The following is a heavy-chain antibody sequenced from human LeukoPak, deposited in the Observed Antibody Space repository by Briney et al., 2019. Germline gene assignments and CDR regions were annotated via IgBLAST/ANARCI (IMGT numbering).Heavy chain of an antibody. CDR1: GGSISSYY. D-gene: IGHD3-22*01. CDR3: ARAAYDYDSSGSYYFDY. V-gene: IGHV4-59*01. CDR2: IYYSGST. J-gene: IGHJ4*02. Sequence: SETLSLTCTVSGGSISSYYWSWIRQPPGKGLEWIGSIYYSGSTNYNPSLKSRVTISVDTSKNQFSLKLSSVTAADTAVYYCARAAYDYDSSGSYYFDYWGQGTLVTASS.